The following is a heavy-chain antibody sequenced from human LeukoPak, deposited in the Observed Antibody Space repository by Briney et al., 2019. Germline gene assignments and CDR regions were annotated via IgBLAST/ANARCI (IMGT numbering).Heavy chain of an antibody. D-gene: IGHD5-12*01. CDR1: GGSISSGGYS. J-gene: IGHJ6*02. V-gene: IGHV4-30-2*01. Sequence: SQTLSLTCAVSGGSISSGGYSWSWIRQPPGKGLEWIGYIYHSGRTYYNPSLKSRVTISVDRSKNQFSLKLSSVTAADTAVYYCARARPPSGGYERYYYYGMDVWGQGTTVTVSS. CDR2: IYHSGRT. CDR3: ARARPPSGGYERYYYYGMDV.